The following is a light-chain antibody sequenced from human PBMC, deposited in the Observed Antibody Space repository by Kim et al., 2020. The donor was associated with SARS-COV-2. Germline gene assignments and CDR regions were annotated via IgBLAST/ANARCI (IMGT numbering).Light chain of an antibody. J-gene: IGLJ1*01. V-gene: IGLV2-14*03. CDR1: NSDVSGYNY. CDR2: DVT. CDR3: SSYIARAGLYV. Sequence: QSALTQPASVSGSPGQSITISCTGTNSDVSGYNYVSWYQQHPGKAPKLIIFDVTNRPSGVSNRFSGSESGNTASLTISGLRAEDEADYDWSSYIARAGLYVFGGGTKVTVL.